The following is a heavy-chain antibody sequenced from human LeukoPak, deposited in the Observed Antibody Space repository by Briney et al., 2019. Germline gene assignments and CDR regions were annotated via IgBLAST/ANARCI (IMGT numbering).Heavy chain of an antibody. J-gene: IGHJ4*02. Sequence: PSETLSLTCTVSGGSISSYYWSSIRQPGGKGLEWIGRIYTSGSTNYNPSLKSRVTMSVDTSKNQFSLKLSSVTAADTAVYYCARWGYCSSTSCQNFDYWGQGTLVTVSS. D-gene: IGHD2-2*01. CDR2: IYTSGST. CDR3: ARWGYCSSTSCQNFDY. CDR1: GGSISSYY. V-gene: IGHV4-4*07.